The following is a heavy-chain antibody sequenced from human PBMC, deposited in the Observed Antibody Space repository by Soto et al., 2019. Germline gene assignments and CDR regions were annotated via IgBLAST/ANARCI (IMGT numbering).Heavy chain of an antibody. D-gene: IGHD2-15*01. J-gene: IGHJ4*02. Sequence: GGSLRLSCAASGFTFSSYGMHWVRQAPGKGLEWVAVISYDGSNKYYADSVKGRFTISRDNSKNTLYLQMNSLRAEHTAVYYCAKDQDTLSSRSILNWGQGTLVTISS. V-gene: IGHV3-30*18. CDR2: ISYDGSNK. CDR3: AKDQDTLSSRSILN. CDR1: GFTFSSYG.